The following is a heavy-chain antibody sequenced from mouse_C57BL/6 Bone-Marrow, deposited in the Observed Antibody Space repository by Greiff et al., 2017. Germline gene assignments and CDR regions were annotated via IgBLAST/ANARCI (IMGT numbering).Heavy chain of an antibody. D-gene: IGHD2-10*02. Sequence: QVQLQQPGAELVRPGTSVKLSCKASGYTFTSYWMHWVKQRPGQGLEWIGVIDPSDSYTNYNQKFKGKATLTVDTSSSTAYMQLGSLTSEDSAVYYCATSGYGNLYYYAMDYWGQGTSVTVSS. J-gene: IGHJ4*01. CDR1: GYTFTSYW. CDR2: IDPSDSYT. V-gene: IGHV1-59*01. CDR3: ATSGYGNLYYYAMDY.